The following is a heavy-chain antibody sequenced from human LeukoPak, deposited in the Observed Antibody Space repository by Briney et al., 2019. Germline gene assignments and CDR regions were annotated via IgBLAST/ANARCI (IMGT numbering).Heavy chain of an antibody. V-gene: IGHV3-23*01. CDR2: ISGSGGST. D-gene: IGHD6-19*01. CDR3: AKFRADSSGWPFDY. Sequence: PGGSLRLSCATSGFTFSSYVMSWVRQAPGKGLEWVSGISGSGGSTYYADSVKGRFTISRDSSKNTLYLQMNSLRAADTAVYYCAKFRADSSGWPFDYWGQGTLVTVSS. CDR1: GFTFSSYV. J-gene: IGHJ4*02.